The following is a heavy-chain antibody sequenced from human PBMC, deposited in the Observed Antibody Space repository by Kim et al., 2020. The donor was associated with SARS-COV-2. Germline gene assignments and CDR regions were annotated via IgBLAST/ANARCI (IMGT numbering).Heavy chain of an antibody. CDR2: INHSEST. D-gene: IGHD3-10*01. CDR3: ARGLRGVIRYYYYGMDV. V-gene: IGHV4-34*01. J-gene: IGHJ6*02. Sequence: SETLSLTCAVYGGSFSGYYWSWIRQPPGKGLEWIGEINHSESTNYNPSLKSRVTISVDTSKNQFSLKLSSVTAADTDVYYCARGLRGVIRYYYYGMDVWGQGTTVTVSS. CDR1: GGSFSGYY.